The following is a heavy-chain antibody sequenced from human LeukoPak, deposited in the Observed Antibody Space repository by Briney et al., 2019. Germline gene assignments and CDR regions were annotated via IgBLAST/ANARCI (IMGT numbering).Heavy chain of an antibody. J-gene: IGHJ5*02. Sequence: ASVKVSCKASGGTFSSYAISWVRQAPGQGLEWMGGIIPIFGTANYAQKFQGRVTITADESTSTAYMELSSLRSEDTAVYYCARGVEMATINRIQFYFDPWGQGTLVTVSS. CDR3: ARGVEMATINRIQFYFDP. V-gene: IGHV1-69*01. CDR1: GGTFSSYA. CDR2: IIPIFGTA. D-gene: IGHD5-24*01.